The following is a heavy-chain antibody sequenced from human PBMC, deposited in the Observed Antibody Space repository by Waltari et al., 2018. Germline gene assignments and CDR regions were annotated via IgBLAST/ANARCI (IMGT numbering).Heavy chain of an antibody. D-gene: IGHD3-22*01. Sequence: QVQLVQSGAEVKKPGSSVKVSCKASGGTFSSYAISWVRQAPGQGLEWMGRIIPILGIANYDQKFQGRVTITADKSTSTAYMGLSSLRSEDTAVYYCARDFPRYYYDSSGRNDAFDIWGQGTMVTVSS. J-gene: IGHJ3*02. V-gene: IGHV1-69*09. CDR3: ARDFPRYYYDSSGRNDAFDI. CDR2: IIPILGIA. CDR1: GGTFSSYA.